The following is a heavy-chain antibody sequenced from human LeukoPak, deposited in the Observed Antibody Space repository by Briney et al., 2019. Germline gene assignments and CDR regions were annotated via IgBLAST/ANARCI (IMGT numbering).Heavy chain of an antibody. CDR1: GFTVSSNY. Sequence: PGGSPRLSCAASGFTVSSNYMSWVRQAPGKGLEWVSVIYSGGSTYYADSVKGRFTISRDNSKNTLYLRMNSLRAEDTAVYYCARRIAVAVPDWYFDLWGRGTLVTVSS. CDR3: ARRIAVAVPDWYFDL. CDR2: IYSGGST. J-gene: IGHJ2*01. D-gene: IGHD6-19*01. V-gene: IGHV3-53*01.